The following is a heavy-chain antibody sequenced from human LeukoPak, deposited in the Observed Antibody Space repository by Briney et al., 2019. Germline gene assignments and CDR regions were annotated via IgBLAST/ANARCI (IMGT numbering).Heavy chain of an antibody. J-gene: IGHJ4*02. D-gene: IGHD3-22*01. Sequence: ASETVSCKASGGTLSSYAISWVRQAPGQGLEWMGRIIPTFCIANYAQKFQGRVTITADKSTSTAYMELSSLRSEDTAVYYCARHDSSGYYEYYFDYWGQGTLVTVSS. CDR3: ARHDSSGYYEYYFDY. CDR2: IIPTFCIA. V-gene: IGHV1-69*04. CDR1: GGTLSSYA.